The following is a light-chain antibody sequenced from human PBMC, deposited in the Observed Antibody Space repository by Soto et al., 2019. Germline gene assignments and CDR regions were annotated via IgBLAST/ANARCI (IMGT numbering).Light chain of an antibody. J-gene: IGKJ2*01. CDR2: AAS. CDR3: QQRNT. CDR1: QSISSY. Sequence: DIQMTQSPSSLSASVGDRVTITCRARQSISSYLNWYQQKPGKAPKLLIYAASGLQSGVPSRFSGSGSGTYFTITISSLQPEDFATYYCQQRNTFGQGTKLEIK. V-gene: IGKV1-39*01.